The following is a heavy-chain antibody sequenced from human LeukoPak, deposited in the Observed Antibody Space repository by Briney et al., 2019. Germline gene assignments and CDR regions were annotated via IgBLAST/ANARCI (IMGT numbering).Heavy chain of an antibody. D-gene: IGHD3-3*02. CDR1: GGSISSNSYY. CDR3: ATHLGWDAFDL. CDR2: IYYSGST. J-gene: IGHJ3*01. V-gene: IGHV4-39*01. Sequence: SETLSLTCTVSGGSISSNSYYWGWIRQPPGKGLEWIGSIYYSGSTYYNPSLKSRVTISVDTSKNQFSLKLSSVTAADTALYDCATHLGWDAFDLWGQGTMVTVSS.